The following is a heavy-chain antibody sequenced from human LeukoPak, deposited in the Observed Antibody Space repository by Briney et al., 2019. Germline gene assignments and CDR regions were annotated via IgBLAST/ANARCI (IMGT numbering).Heavy chain of an antibody. CDR1: GLTFSSYG. CDR3: AKIPNALRRIMITFGGASLDY. Sequence: GGSLRLSCAASGLTFSSYGMHWVRQAPGKGLEWVAVISYDGSNKYYADSVKGRFTISRDNSKNTLYLQMNSLRAEDTAVYYCAKIPNALRRIMITFGGASLDYWGQRTLVTVSS. D-gene: IGHD3-16*01. J-gene: IGHJ4*02. CDR2: ISYDGSNK. V-gene: IGHV3-30*18.